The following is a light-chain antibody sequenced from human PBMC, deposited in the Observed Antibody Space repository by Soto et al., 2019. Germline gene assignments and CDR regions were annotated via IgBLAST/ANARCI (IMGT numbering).Light chain of an antibody. CDR2: AAS. CDR3: QQSYSTPPT. CDR1: QSISSY. V-gene: IGKV1-39*01. J-gene: IGKJ1*01. Sequence: DIQMTQSPSSLSASLGDRVTITCRASQSISSYLNWYQQKPGKAPKLLIYAASSLQSGVPSRFSGSGSGTDLTLTISSLQPEDFATYYCQQSYSTPPTFGQGTKV.